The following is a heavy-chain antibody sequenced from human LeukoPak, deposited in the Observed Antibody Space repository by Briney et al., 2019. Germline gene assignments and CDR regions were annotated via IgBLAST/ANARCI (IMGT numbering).Heavy chain of an antibody. J-gene: IGHJ4*02. CDR3: ARGVYGVDFDY. Sequence: PSETLSLTCTVSGGSLNNNAWSWIRQPPGRGLEWIGYIYFSGSTNYNPSLKSRVTISVDTSKNQFSLKLSSVTAADTAVYYCARGVYGVDFDYWGQGTLVTVSS. D-gene: IGHD4-17*01. CDR1: GGSLNNNA. CDR2: IYFSGST. V-gene: IGHV4-59*01.